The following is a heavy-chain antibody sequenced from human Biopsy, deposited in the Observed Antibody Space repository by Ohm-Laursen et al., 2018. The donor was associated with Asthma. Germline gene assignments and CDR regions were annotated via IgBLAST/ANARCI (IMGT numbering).Heavy chain of an antibody. Sequence: GSLRLSCTASGFIFSSYAMSWVRQAPGKGLEWVSAISGSGGSTYYADSVKGRFTISRDNSKNTLYLQMNSLRAEDTAVYYCAKDKRYSGSYFDYWGQGTLVTVSS. V-gene: IGHV3-23*01. D-gene: IGHD1-26*01. J-gene: IGHJ4*02. CDR1: GFIFSSYA. CDR2: ISGSGGST. CDR3: AKDKRYSGSYFDY.